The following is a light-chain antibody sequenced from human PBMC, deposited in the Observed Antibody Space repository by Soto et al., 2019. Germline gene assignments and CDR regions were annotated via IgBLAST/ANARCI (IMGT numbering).Light chain of an antibody. J-gene: IGLJ1*01. CDR3: SSYAGSSNV. V-gene: IGLV2-11*01. Sequence: QSVLTQPRSVSGSPGQSVTISCTGTSSDVGGYDFVSWYQQHPGKAPKLMISDVSKRPSGVPDRFSGSKSGNTASLTISGLQAEDEADYYCSSYAGSSNVFGTGTKVTVL. CDR2: DVS. CDR1: SSDVGGYDF.